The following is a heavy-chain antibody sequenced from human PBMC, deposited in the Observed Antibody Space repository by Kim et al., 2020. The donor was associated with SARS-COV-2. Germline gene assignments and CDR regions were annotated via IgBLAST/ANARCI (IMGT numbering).Heavy chain of an antibody. Sequence: NNAQNCQDRVTITRNRSMSTAYMELSSLRSEDTAMYYCASPGSTVAFDIWGQGTMVTVSS. D-gene: IGHD1-26*01. J-gene: IGHJ3*02. CDR3: ASPGSTVAFDI. V-gene: IGHV1-45*01.